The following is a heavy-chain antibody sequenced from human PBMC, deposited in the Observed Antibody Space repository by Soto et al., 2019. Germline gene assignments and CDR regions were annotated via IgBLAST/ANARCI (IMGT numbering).Heavy chain of an antibody. CDR3: ARGGSDRPGY. D-gene: IGHD6-25*01. CDR1: EFTFKNYG. CDR2: ISSSSSST. Sequence: GGSLRLSCAASEFTFKNYGMNWVRQAPGKGLEWVSYISSSSSSTDYADSVKGRFTISRDNAKSSLYLQMNSLRDEDTAVYYCARGGSDRPGYWGQGTLVTVSS. V-gene: IGHV3-48*02. J-gene: IGHJ4*02.